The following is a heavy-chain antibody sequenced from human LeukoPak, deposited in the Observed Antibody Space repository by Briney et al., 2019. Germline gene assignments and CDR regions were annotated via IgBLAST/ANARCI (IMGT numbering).Heavy chain of an antibody. D-gene: IGHD2-21*01. Sequence: GASLRLSCAASGFTFSSYAMSWVRQAPGKGLEWVSAISGSGGSTYYADSVKGRFTISRDNSKNTLYLQMNSLRAEDTAVYYCARDRVFPPDAFDIWGKGQWSPSLQ. CDR3: ARDRVFPPDAFDI. CDR1: GFTFSSYA. CDR2: ISGSGGST. V-gene: IGHV3-23*01. J-gene: IGHJ3*02.